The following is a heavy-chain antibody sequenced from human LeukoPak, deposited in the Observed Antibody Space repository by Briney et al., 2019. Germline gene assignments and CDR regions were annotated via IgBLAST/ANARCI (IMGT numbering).Heavy chain of an antibody. Sequence: ASVKVSCKASGYTFTGYYMHWVRQAPGQGLEWMGWINPNSGGTNYAQKFQGRVTMTRDTSISTAYMELSRLRSDDTAVYYCARDYYGSGSYYKSGMDVWGKGTTVTVSS. J-gene: IGHJ6*04. CDR2: INPNSGGT. D-gene: IGHD3-10*01. V-gene: IGHV1-2*02. CDR3: ARDYYGSGSYYKSGMDV. CDR1: GYTFTGYY.